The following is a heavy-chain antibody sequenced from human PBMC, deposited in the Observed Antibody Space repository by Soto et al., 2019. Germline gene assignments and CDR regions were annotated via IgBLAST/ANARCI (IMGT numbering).Heavy chain of an antibody. CDR2: IWYDGRNK. J-gene: IGHJ4*02. Sequence: QVQLVESGGGVVQPGRSLRLSCAASGFTFSSYGMHWVRQAPGKGLEWVAVIWYDGRNKYYADSVKGQFTISRDNSKNTLYLQMNSLRAEDTAVYYCARDLEGWFGECPGHYFDYWGQGTLVTVSS. CDR1: GFTFSSYG. CDR3: ARDLEGWFGECPGHYFDY. D-gene: IGHD3-10*01. V-gene: IGHV3-33*01.